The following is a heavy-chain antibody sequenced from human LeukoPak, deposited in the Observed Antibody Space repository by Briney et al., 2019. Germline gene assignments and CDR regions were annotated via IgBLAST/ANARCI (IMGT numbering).Heavy chain of an antibody. CDR1: GYIFITYG. CDR3: LRVAIQGRLTPDY. Sequence: ASVKVSCKASGYIFITYGLSWVRQAPGQGLEWMGWVSAYNGNTNYAQNLQGRVTMTTDTSTSTAYMELTTLRSDDTAVYYCLRVAIQGRLTPDYWGQGTLVTVSS. D-gene: IGHD3-3*01. J-gene: IGHJ4*02. CDR2: VSAYNGNT. V-gene: IGHV1-18*01.